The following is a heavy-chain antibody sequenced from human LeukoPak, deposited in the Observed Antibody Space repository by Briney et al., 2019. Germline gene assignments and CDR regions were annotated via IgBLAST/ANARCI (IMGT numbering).Heavy chain of an antibody. CDR3: ARDWGIDY. J-gene: IGHJ4*02. CDR2: IRGIDGST. V-gene: IGHV3-23*01. Sequence: GGSLRLSCAASGFTFRIYAMNWVRQAPGKGLEWVSSIRGIDGSTYYADSVKGRFTISRDNSKNTVYLQMNSLRAEDTAVYYCARDWGIDYWGQGTLVTVSS. CDR1: GFTFRIYA. D-gene: IGHD7-27*01.